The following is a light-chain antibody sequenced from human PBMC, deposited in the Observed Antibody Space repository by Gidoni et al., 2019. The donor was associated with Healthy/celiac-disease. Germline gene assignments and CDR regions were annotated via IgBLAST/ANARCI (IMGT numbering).Light chain of an antibody. J-gene: IGKJ2*01. CDR3: QQYGSSTL. CDR1: QSVSSSY. V-gene: IGKV3-20*01. CDR2: GAS. Sequence: EIVLTQSPGTLSLSPGERATLSCRASQSVSSSYLAWYQQKPGQAPRLLIYGASSRATGIPDRFSSSGSGTDFTITISGLEPEDFAVYYCQQYGSSTLFGQXTKLEIK.